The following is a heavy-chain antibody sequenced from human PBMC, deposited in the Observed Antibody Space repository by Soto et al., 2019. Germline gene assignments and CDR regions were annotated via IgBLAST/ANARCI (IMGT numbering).Heavy chain of an antibody. CDR2: ISSSSSTI. Sequence: GGSLRLSCAASGFTFSSYSMNWVRQAPGKGLEWVSYISSSSSTIYYADSVKGRFTISRDNAKNSLYLQMNSLRAEDTAVYYCARNQSGLPFDYWGQGTLVTVSS. D-gene: IGHD2-15*01. V-gene: IGHV3-48*04. J-gene: IGHJ4*02. CDR1: GFTFSSYS. CDR3: ARNQSGLPFDY.